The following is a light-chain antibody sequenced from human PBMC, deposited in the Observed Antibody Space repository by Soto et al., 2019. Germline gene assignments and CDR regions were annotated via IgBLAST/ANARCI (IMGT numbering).Light chain of an antibody. J-gene: IGKJ1*01. CDR2: GAS. CDR1: QSVSNNY. Sequence: EILLTQSPGTLSLSPGEIANLSFLASQSVSNNYLAWYQQKPGQAPRLLIYGASTRATGIPARFSGSGSGTDFTLTISRLEPEDFAVYYCQQYGSSGTFGQGTKVDI. V-gene: IGKV3-20*01. CDR3: QQYGSSGT.